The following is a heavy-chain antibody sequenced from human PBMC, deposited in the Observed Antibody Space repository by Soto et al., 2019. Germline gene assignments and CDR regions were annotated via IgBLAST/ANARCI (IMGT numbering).Heavy chain of an antibody. CDR2: IMPIFRTP. CDR1: GGTFSNSA. J-gene: IGHJ6*02. Sequence: QVQLEQSGAEVKKPGSSVKVSCKASGGTFSNSAISWVRQAPGQGLEWMGGIMPIFRTPDYAQKFQGRATXTXDXXTSTAYMELRGLRSDDTAVYYCASDKDRLQLGGNYYYILDVWGQGTTVTVSS. D-gene: IGHD5-12*01. V-gene: IGHV1-69*05. CDR3: ASDKDRLQLGGNYYYILDV.